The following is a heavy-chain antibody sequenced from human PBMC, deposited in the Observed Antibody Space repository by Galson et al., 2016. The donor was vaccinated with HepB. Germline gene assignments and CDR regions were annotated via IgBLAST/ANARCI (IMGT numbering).Heavy chain of an antibody. CDR1: GDTFSSYT. D-gene: IGHD3-16*01. Sequence: SVKVSCKDSGDTFSSYTIFWVRQAPGQGLEWLGRIVPILNISDYAQNFQGRATLTADKSTRTAYMELTSLRSDDTGVYYCAREFGDGMDVWGKGTTVTVFS. J-gene: IGHJ6*04. V-gene: IGHV1-69*04. CDR3: AREFGDGMDV. CDR2: IVPILNIS.